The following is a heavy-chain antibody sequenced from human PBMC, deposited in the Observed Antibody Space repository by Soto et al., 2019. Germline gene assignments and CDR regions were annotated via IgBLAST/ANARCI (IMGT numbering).Heavy chain of an antibody. D-gene: IGHD3-10*01. CDR3: AIDQNMWFGELSSYYYYMYV. J-gene: IGHJ6*03. CDR2: ISAYNGNT. Sequence: QVQLVQSGAEVKKPGASVKVSCKASGYTFTSYGISWVRQAPGQGLEWMGWISAYNGNTNYAQKRQGRVTMTTDTSTSTAYMELRSLRSDDTAVYYCAIDQNMWFGELSSYYYYMYVWGKGTKVTVSS. V-gene: IGHV1-18*01. CDR1: GYTFTSYG.